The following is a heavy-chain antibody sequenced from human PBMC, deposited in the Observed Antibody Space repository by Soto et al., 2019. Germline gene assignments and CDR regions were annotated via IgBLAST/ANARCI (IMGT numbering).Heavy chain of an antibody. CDR1: GFTFSSYA. J-gene: IGHJ5*02. CDR2: ISYDGSNK. CDR3: AKDNLGYCSGGSCSNWFDP. V-gene: IGHV3-30-3*01. Sequence: GGSLRLSCAASGFTFSSYAMHWVRQAPGKGLEWVAVISYDGSNKYYADSVKGRFTISRDNSKNTLYLQMNSLRAEDTAVYYCAKDNLGYCSGGSCSNWFDPWGQGTLVTVSS. D-gene: IGHD2-15*01.